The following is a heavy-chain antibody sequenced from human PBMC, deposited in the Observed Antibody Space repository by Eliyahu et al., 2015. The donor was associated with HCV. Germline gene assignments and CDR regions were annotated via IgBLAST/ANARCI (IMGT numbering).Heavy chain of an antibody. Sequence: QVQLVQSGAEVKKPGASVKVSCKASGYXFTGYYRHWVRQAPGQGLEWMGRINPNSGGTNYAQKFQGRVTMTRDTSISTAYMELSRLRSDDTAVYYCARENGPFGESPSPSPFDPWGQGTLVTVSS. CDR1: GYXFTGYY. D-gene: IGHD3-10*01. CDR3: ARENGPFGESPSPSPFDP. V-gene: IGHV1-2*06. CDR2: INPNSGGT. J-gene: IGHJ5*02.